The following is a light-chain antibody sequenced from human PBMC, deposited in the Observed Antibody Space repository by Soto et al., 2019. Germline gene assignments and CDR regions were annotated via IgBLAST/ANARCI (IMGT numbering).Light chain of an antibody. J-gene: IGKJ1*01. Sequence: EIVMTQSPATLSVSPGERATLSCRASQSVSGNLAWYQQKPGQPPRLLIYATSSRPTGIPARFSGSGSGTEFTLTISSLQSEDFAVYYCQQYNNWPPWTFDQGTKVEIK. CDR2: ATS. CDR3: QQYNNWPPWT. CDR1: QSVSGN. V-gene: IGKV3-15*01.